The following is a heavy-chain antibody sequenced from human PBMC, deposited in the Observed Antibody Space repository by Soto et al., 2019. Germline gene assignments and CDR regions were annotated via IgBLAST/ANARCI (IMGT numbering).Heavy chain of an antibody. V-gene: IGHV5-51*01. CDR1: GYSLTSYW. J-gene: IGHJ6*02. D-gene: IGHD3-10*01. CDR2: IYPGDSDT. CDR3: ARRRGSGSYSVYGMDV. Sequence: PGESLKISCKGSGYSLTSYWIGWVRQMPGKGLEWMGIIYPGDSDTRYSPSFQGQVTISADKSISTAYLQWSSLKASDTAMYYCARRRGSGSYSVYGMDVWGQGTTVTVSS.